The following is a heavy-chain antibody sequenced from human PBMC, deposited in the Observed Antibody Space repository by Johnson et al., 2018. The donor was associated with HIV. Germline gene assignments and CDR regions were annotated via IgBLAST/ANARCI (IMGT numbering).Heavy chain of an antibody. D-gene: IGHD3-10*01. CDR1: GFTFSTYG. CDR2: IWYDGSNK. J-gene: IGHJ3*02. V-gene: IGHV3-33*06. Sequence: VQLVESGGGVVQPWRSLRLSCAASGFTFSTYGMHCVRQAPGNGLEWVAVIWYDGSNKYYADSVKGRFTISRDNSKNTVYLQMNSLRAEDTAVYYCAKEGITMEVDIWGQGTTVTVSS. CDR3: AKEGITMEVDI.